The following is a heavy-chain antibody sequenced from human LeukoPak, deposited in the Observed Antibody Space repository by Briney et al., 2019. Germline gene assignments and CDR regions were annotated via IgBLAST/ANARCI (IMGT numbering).Heavy chain of an antibody. CDR1: GGTFSSYA. D-gene: IGHD6-19*01. V-gene: IGHV1-69*05. CDR2: IIPIFGTA. CDR3: ARISGSGWSTFDY. J-gene: IGHJ4*02. Sequence: GASVTVSFKASGGTFSSYAISWVRQAPGQGLEWMGGIIPIFGTANYAQKLQGRVTMTTDTSTSTAYMELRSLRSDDTAVYYCARISGSGWSTFDYWGQGTLVTVSS.